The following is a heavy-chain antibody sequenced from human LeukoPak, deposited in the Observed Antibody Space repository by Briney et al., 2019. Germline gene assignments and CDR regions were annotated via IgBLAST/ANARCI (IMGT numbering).Heavy chain of an antibody. CDR3: ARAYDFWSGLDY. J-gene: IGHJ4*02. Sequence: SETLSLTCAVSGGSISSSNWWSWVRQPPGKGLEWIGEIYHSGSTNYNPSLKSRVTISVDKSKNQFSLKLSSVTAADTAEYYCARAYDFWSGLDYWGQGTLVTVSS. CDR1: GGSISSSNW. V-gene: IGHV4-4*02. CDR2: IYHSGST. D-gene: IGHD3-3*01.